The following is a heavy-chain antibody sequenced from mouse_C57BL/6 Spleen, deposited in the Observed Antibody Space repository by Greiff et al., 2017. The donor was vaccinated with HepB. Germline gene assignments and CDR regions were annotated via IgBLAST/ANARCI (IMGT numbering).Heavy chain of an antibody. CDR3: ARKGPITTVTGGGLDV. J-gene: IGHJ1*03. D-gene: IGHD1-1*01. Sequence: VQLQQSGAELVKPGASVKISCKASGYAFSSYWMNWVKQRPGKGLEWIGQIYPGDGDTNYNGKFKGKATLTADKSSSTAYMQLSRLTSDDSAVYFCARKGPITTVTGGGLDVWGTGTTVTVSS. CDR2: IYPGDGDT. CDR1: GYAFSSYW. V-gene: IGHV1-80*01.